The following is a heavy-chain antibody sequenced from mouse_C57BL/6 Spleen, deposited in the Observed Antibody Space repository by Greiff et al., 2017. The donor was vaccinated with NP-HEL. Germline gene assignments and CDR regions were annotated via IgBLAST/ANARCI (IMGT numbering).Heavy chain of an antibody. CDR1: GYAFSDSW. CDR2: INPGDGDT. V-gene: IGHV1-82*01. D-gene: IGHD2-3*01. Sequence: VQLQQSGPELVKPGASVKISCKASGYAFSDSWMNWVKQRPGKGLEWIGRINPGDGDTNYNGKFKGKATLTVDKSSSTAYMQLSSLTSEDSAVYVCARSEDGYYFAYWGKGTLVTVSA. J-gene: IGHJ3*01. CDR3: ARSEDGYYFAY.